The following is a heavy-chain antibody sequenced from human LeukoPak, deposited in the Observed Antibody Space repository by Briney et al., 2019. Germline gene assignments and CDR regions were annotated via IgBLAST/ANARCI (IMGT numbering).Heavy chain of an antibody. J-gene: IGHJ6*03. D-gene: IGHD6-19*01. CDR3: AREEIAVAGTLYYYYYYYMDV. CDR1: GYTFTGYY. Sequence: ASVKVSCKASGYTFTGYYMHWVRQAPGQGLEWMGWINPNSGGTNYAQKFQGRVTMTRDTSISTAYMELSRLRSDDTAVCYCAREEIAVAGTLYYYYYYYMDVWGKGTTVTVSS. V-gene: IGHV1-2*02. CDR2: INPNSGGT.